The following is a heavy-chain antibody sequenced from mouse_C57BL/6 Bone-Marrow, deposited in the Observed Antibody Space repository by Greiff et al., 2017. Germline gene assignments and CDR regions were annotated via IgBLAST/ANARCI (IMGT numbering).Heavy chain of an antibody. Sequence: VQLQQSGAELVRPGASVSLSCTASGFNIKDDYMHWVKQSPEQGLEWIGWIDPENGDTEYASKFQGKATITADTSSNTAYLQLSSLTSEDTAVYDCTPPINTVVATDWYFDVGGTGTTVTVSS. CDR2: IDPENGDT. CDR1: GFNIKDDY. CDR3: TPPINTVVATDWYFDV. V-gene: IGHV14-4*01. J-gene: IGHJ1*03. D-gene: IGHD1-1*01.